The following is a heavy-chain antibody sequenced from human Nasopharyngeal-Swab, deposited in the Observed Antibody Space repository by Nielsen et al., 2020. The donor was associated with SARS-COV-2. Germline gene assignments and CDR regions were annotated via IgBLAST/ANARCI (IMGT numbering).Heavy chain of an antibody. D-gene: IGHD3-22*01. CDR2: IYYGGST. V-gene: IGHV4-31*02. CDR3: ARGFVGAYYDSNLDV. Sequence: WIRQPPGKGLEWIGYIYYGGSTYYNPSLKSRVTISVDTSKNQFSLKLSSVTAAGAAVYYCARGFVGAYYDSNLDVWGKGTTVTVSS. J-gene: IGHJ6*04.